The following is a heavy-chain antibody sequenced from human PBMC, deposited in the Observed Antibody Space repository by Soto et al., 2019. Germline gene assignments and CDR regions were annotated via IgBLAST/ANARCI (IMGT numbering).Heavy chain of an antibody. J-gene: IGHJ5*02. Sequence: GASVKVSCKVSGYTLTELSMHWVRQAPGKGLEWMGGFDPEDGETIYAQKFQGRVTMTEDTSTDTAYMELSSLRSEDTAVYYCATGTTNRNWFDPWGQGTLVTVSS. CDR1: GYTLTELS. CDR2: FDPEDGET. D-gene: IGHD1-7*01. V-gene: IGHV1-24*01. CDR3: ATGTTNRNWFDP.